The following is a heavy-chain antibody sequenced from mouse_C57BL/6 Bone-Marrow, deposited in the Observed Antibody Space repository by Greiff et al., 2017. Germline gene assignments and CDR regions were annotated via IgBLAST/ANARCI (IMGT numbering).Heavy chain of an antibody. CDR3: ARCGDDYLYYYAMDY. J-gene: IGHJ4*01. Sequence: VQLKESGPALVKPGASVKMSCKASGYAFSDYYMNWVKQSHGKSLAWIGVINPYNGGTSYNQKFKGKATLPAAKSSSTAYMELNSLTSEDSAVYYGARCGDDYLYYYAMDYWGQGTSVTVSS. CDR1: GYAFSDYY. D-gene: IGHD2-4*01. V-gene: IGHV1-19*01. CDR2: INPYNGGT.